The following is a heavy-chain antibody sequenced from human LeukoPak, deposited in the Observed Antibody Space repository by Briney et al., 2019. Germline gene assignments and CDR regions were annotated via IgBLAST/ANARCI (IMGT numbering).Heavy chain of an antibody. CDR1: GFSFTSYN. V-gene: IGHV3-48*02. Sequence: GGSLRLSCAASGFSFTSYNMNWVRQAPGKGLEWVSYISSAGSTKYYADSVKGRFTISRDNAKNSLYLEMNSLRDEDTAVYYCASADCSSTSCPNDYWAREPWSPSPQ. J-gene: IGHJ4*02. CDR2: ISSAGSTK. D-gene: IGHD2-2*01. CDR3: ASADCSSTSCPNDY.